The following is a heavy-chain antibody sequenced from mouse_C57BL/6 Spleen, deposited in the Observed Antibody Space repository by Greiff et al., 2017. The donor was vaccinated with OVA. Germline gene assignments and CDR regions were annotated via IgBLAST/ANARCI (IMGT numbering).Heavy chain of an antibody. Sequence: QVQLQQPGAELVRPGSSVKLSCKASGYTFTSYWMDWVKQRPGQGLDWIGNIYPSDSETHYNQKFKDKATLTVDKSSSTAYMQLSSLTSEDSAVYYCAIGGYYDTESWFAYWGQGTLVTVSA. CDR3: AIGGYYDTESWFAY. CDR1: GYTFTSYW. D-gene: IGHD1-1*01. V-gene: IGHV1-61*01. J-gene: IGHJ3*01. CDR2: IYPSDSET.